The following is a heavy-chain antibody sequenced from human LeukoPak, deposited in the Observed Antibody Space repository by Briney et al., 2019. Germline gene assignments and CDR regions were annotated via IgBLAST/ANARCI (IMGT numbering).Heavy chain of an antibody. CDR1: GGSFSNYG. J-gene: IGHJ6*03. D-gene: IGHD2-15*01. CDR2: ILPILGTT. V-gene: IGHV1-69*11. Sequence: SVKVSCKASGGSFSNYGVSWVRQAPGQGLEWMGWILPILGTTKYAQKFQGRVRITADESTNIAYMELSSLNSEDTAVYYCARAGEGYCSGDSCYSTYYYYYYMAVWGKGTTVTISS. CDR3: ARAGEGYCSGDSCYSTYYYYYYMAV.